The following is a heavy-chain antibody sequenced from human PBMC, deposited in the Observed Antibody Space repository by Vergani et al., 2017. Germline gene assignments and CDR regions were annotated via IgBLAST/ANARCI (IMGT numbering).Heavy chain of an antibody. D-gene: IGHD2-2*01. CDR1: GFTFSSYD. CDR2: IGTAGDT. CDR3: ARFSVVRGFDP. Sequence: EVQLVESGGGLVQPGGSLRLSCAASGFTFSSYDMHWVRQATGKGLEWVSAIGTAGDTYYPGSVKGRFTISRENAKNSLYLQMNSLRAGDTAVYYCARFSVVRGFDPWGQGTLVTVSS. J-gene: IGHJ5*02. V-gene: IGHV3-13*04.